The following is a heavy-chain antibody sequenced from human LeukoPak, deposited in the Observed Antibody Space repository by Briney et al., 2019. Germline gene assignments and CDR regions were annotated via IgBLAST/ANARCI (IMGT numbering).Heavy chain of an antibody. J-gene: IGHJ4*02. CDR2: ISSSSSYI. D-gene: IGHD6-13*01. CDR1: GFTFSSYS. Sequence: GGSLRLSCAASGFTFSSYSMNWVRQAPGKGLEWVSSISSSSSYIYYADSVKGRFTISRDNAKNSLYLQMNSLRAEDTAVYYCARTGGAAAGTADYWGQGTLVTVSS. V-gene: IGHV3-21*01. CDR3: ARTGGAAAGTADY.